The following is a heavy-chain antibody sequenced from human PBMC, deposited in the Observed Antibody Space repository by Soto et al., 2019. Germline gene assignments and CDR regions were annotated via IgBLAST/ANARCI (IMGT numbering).Heavy chain of an antibody. CDR3: ARDSRSWFKLYNYGMDV. CDR2: IYHSGST. CDR1: GYSISSGYY. J-gene: IGHJ6*02. D-gene: IGHD6-13*01. V-gene: IGHV4-38-2*02. Sequence: SETLSLTCAVSGYSISSGYYWGWIRQPPGKGLEWIGSIYHSGSTYYNPSLKSRVTISVDTSKNQFSLKLSSVTAADTAVYYCARDSRSWFKLYNYGMDVWGQGTTVTVSS.